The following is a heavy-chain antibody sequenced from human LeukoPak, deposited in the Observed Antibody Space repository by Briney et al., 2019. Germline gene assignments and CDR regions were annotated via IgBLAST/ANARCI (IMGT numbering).Heavy chain of an antibody. CDR2: ISSSGSTI. Sequence: AGGSLRLSCAASGFTFSSYEMNWVRQAPGKGLEWVSYISSSGSTIYYADSVKGRFTISRDDAENSLYLQMNGLRAEDTAIYYCARDFTTVTTAYFHHWGQGTLVTVSS. D-gene: IGHD4-17*01. CDR1: GFTFSSYE. J-gene: IGHJ1*01. CDR3: ARDFTTVTTAYFHH. V-gene: IGHV3-48*03.